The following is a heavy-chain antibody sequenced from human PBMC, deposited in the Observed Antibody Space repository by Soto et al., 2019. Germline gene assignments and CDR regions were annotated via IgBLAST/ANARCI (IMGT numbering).Heavy chain of an antibody. J-gene: IGHJ4*02. CDR1: GYTFTSYA. D-gene: IGHD6-19*01. CDR2: ISADNGNT. V-gene: IGHV1-18*04. CDR3: AREGPIAVAAPDI. Sequence: QVQLVQSGAEVKKPGASVKVSCKASGYTFTSYAISWVRQAPGQGLEWMGWISADNGNTNYAQKLQGRVTVTTDTCTTTAYMGRMSPRSDDTYVYYRAREGPIAVAAPDIWGQGTLVTVSS.